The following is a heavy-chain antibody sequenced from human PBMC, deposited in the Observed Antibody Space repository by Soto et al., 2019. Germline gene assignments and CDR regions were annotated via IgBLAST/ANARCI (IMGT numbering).Heavy chain of an antibody. CDR2: IYYSGST. D-gene: IGHD3-3*01. V-gene: IGHV4-59*01. CDR3: ERYGFWSGYAYYYYGMDV. CDR1: GGSISSYY. Sequence: SETLSLTCTVSGGSISSYYWSWIRQPPGKGLEWIGYIYYSGSTNYNPSLKSRVTISVDTSKNQFSLKLSSVTAEDTAVYYCERYGFWSGYAYYYYGMDVWGQGTTVTVSS. J-gene: IGHJ6*02.